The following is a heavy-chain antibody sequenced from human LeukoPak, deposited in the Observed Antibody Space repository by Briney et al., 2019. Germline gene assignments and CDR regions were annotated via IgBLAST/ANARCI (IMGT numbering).Heavy chain of an antibody. CDR1: GGSISSSSYY. D-gene: IGHD6-13*01. J-gene: IGHJ4*02. V-gene: IGHV4-39*07. Sequence: KPSETLSLTCTVSGGSISSSSYYWGWIRQPPGKGLEWIGSIYYSGGTYYNPSLKSRVTISVDTSKNQFSLKLSSVTAADTAVYYCARDIGQQLNYWGQGTLVTVSS. CDR2: IYYSGGT. CDR3: ARDIGQQLNY.